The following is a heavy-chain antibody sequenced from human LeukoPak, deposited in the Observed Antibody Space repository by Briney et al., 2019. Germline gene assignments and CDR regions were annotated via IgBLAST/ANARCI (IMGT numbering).Heavy chain of an antibody. CDR1: EYIFTDDY. J-gene: IGHJ4*02. D-gene: IGHD2-2*01. CDR3: ARIRYCGGISCYYIDY. Sequence: GASVKVSCKPSEYIFTDDYMHWVRQTPGQGLEWMGWINPNSGGTRYPQKFQGRVTMTRDTAISTGYMELSGLRSDDTAFYYCARIRYCGGISCYYIDYWGQGTLVTVPA. CDR2: INPNSGGT. V-gene: IGHV1-2*02.